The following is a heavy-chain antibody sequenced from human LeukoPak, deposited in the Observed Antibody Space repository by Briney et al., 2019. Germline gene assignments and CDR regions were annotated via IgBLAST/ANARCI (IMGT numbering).Heavy chain of an antibody. J-gene: IGHJ4*02. Sequence: GGSLRLSCAASGFTFSHYAMHWVRQTPGEGLQWVAFISYSGNNYYYADSVKGRFIISRDDSKNTLYVEMNSLRLDDTAIYYCARGPPTSRSGAHFDYWGQGSLVTVSP. CDR3: ARGPPTSRSGAHFDY. D-gene: IGHD5-12*01. CDR2: ISYSGNNY. CDR1: GFTFSHYA. V-gene: IGHV3-30*03.